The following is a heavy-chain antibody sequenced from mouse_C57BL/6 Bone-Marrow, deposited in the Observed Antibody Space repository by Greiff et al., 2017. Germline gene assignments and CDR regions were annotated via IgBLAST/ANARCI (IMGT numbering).Heavy chain of an antibody. J-gene: IGHJ4*01. CDR3: ARSKLTWTLGVWMDY. CDR1: GYSITSDY. D-gene: IGHD4-1*01. Sequence: EVQLQQSGPGLAKPSQTLSLTCSVTGYSITSDYWNWIRKFPGNKLEYIGYISYSGSTYYNQSLKSRISISRATSTTQSYLLLNSVPTEDTATYYGARSKLTWTLGVWMDYWGQGTSVTVSS. V-gene: IGHV3-8*01. CDR2: ISYSGST.